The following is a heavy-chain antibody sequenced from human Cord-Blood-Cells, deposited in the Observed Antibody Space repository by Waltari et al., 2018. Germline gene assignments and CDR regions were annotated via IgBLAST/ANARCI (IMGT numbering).Heavy chain of an antibody. Sequence: EVKLVESGGALVQPGGSLRLSCAASGFTFGSHWMRWFRQAPGKGLEWVANIKQDGSEKYYVDSVKGRFTISRDNAKNSLYLQMNSLRAEDTAVYYCAREKRGYSGYDYWGQGTLVTVSS. CDR1: GFTFGSHW. D-gene: IGHD5-12*01. CDR3: AREKRGYSGYDY. J-gene: IGHJ4*02. CDR2: IKQDGSEK. V-gene: IGHV3-7*01.